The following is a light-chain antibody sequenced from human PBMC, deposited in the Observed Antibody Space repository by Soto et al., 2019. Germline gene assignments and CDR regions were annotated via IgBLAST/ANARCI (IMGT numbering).Light chain of an antibody. J-gene: IGKJ1*01. CDR2: GAS. V-gene: IGKV3-15*01. CDR3: QQYNNWPPWT. Sequence: ETVMTQSPATLSVSPGERATLSCRASQSVYSSLAWYQQKPGQAPRLLIYGASTRATGIPARFSGSGSGTEFTLTIGRLQSEDFAVYYCQQYNNWPPWTFGQGTKVEIK. CDR1: QSVYSS.